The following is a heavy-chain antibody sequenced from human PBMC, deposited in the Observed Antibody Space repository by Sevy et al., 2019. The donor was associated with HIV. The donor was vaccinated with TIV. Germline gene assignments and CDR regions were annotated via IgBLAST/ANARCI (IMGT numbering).Heavy chain of an antibody. CDR2: IYPGDSDT. J-gene: IGHJ3*02. CDR3: ARLSASAVYYNPYRGVFEI. CDR1: GNTFINYW. Sequence: GESLKISCEGSGNTFINYWIAWVRQMPGKGLEWMGIIYPGDSDTRYSPSFQGQVTISADKSISTAYLQWSSLKASDSSLYYCARLSASAVYYNPYRGVFEIWGQGTMVTVSS. D-gene: IGHD3-10*01. V-gene: IGHV5-51*01.